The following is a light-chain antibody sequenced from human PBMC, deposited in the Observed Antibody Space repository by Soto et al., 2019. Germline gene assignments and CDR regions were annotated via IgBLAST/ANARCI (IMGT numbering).Light chain of an antibody. J-gene: IGKJ2*01. CDR2: GAS. CDR1: QSVSSSY. V-gene: IGKV3-20*01. Sequence: EIVLTQSPGTLSLSPGERATLSCRASQSVSSSYLAWYQQKPGQAPRLLIYGASSRATGIPDRFSGSGSGTAFALTLSRLEPEDFAVDYCQQYGSSPYTFGQGTKLEIK. CDR3: QQYGSSPYT.